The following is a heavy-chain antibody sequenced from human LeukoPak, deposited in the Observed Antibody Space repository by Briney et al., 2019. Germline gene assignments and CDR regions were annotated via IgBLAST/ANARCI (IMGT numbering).Heavy chain of an antibody. D-gene: IGHD3-10*01. J-gene: IGHJ4*02. CDR1: GFTFSSYA. V-gene: IGHV3-23*01. CDR2: ISGSGGST. CDR3: AKGPYYYGSGSYTDY. Sequence: GGSLRLSCAASGFTFSSYAMSWVRQAPGKGLEWVSAISGSGGSTYYADSVKGRFTISRDNSKNTLYLQMNSLRAGDTAVYYCAKGPYYYGSGSYTDYWGQGTLVTVSS.